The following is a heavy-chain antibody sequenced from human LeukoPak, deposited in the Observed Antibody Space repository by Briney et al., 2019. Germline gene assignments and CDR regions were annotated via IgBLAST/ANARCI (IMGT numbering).Heavy chain of an antibody. J-gene: IGHJ4*02. CDR2: IYHSGST. V-gene: IGHV4-38-2*02. Sequence: PSETLSLTCTVSGYSISSGYYWGWIRQPPGKGLEWIGSIYHSGSTYYNPSLKSRVTISVDTSKNQFSLKLSSVTAADTAVYYCASGDGYSYGFDYWGQGTLVTVSS. CDR1: GYSISSGYY. CDR3: ASGDGYSYGFDY. D-gene: IGHD5-18*01.